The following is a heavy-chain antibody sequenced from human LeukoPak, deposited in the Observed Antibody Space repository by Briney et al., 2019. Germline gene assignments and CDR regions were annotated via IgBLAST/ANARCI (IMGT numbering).Heavy chain of an antibody. Sequence: ASVKVSCKASGYTFTGYYMHWVRQAPGQGLEWTGWINPNSGGTNYAQKLQGRVTMTTDTSTSTAYMELRSLRSDDTAVYYCARAASSSLTSFDYWGQGTLVTVSS. CDR2: INPNSGGT. CDR3: ARAASSSLTSFDY. CDR1: GYTFTGYY. J-gene: IGHJ4*02. D-gene: IGHD6-13*01. V-gene: IGHV1-2*02.